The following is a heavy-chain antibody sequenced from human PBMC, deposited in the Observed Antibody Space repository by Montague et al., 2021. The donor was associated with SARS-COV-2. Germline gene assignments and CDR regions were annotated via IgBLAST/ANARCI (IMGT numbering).Heavy chain of an antibody. V-gene: IGHV4-34*01. CDR3: ARGRQHFNMIVVVMTGGEYYFDX. Sequence: SETLSLTCAIYGGSFSDYFWTWIRQPPGKGLEWIGEINHRGTSNYNPSLKSRVSISVDTSKNQFSLYLGSVTAADTAVYYCARGRQHFNMIVVVMTGGEYYFDXWGQGTLATVSS. CDR2: INHRGTS. CDR1: GGSFSDYF. J-gene: IGHJ4*02. D-gene: IGHD3-22*01.